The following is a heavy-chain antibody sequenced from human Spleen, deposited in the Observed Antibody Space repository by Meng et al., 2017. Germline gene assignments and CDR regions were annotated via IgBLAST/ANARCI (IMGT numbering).Heavy chain of an antibody. J-gene: IGHJ6*02. D-gene: IGHD4-17*01. CDR3: ARTLPVTTWYGMDV. CDR2: IDPNSGGT. Sequence: ASVKVPCKDSGYTFSGYYMHWVRQAPGQGLEWMGWIDPNSGGTNSAQKFQGRVTMTRDTSISTAYMDLSRLRSDDTAVYYCARTLPVTTWYGMDVRGQGTTVTVSS. CDR1: GYTFSGYY. V-gene: IGHV1-2*02.